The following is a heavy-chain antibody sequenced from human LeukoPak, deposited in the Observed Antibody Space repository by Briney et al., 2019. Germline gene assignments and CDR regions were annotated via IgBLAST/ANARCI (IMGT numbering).Heavy chain of an antibody. J-gene: IGHJ4*02. Sequence: SETLSLTCAVYGGSFSGYYWIWIRHPPGNGLEWIGEINHSESTNYHPSLKSRIIITVDTSKNQFSLKLSSVTAADTAVYYCARVPYYYGSGSDYWGQGTLVTVSS. CDR1: GGSFSGYY. V-gene: IGHV4-34*01. CDR3: ARVPYYYGSGSDY. D-gene: IGHD3-10*01. CDR2: INHSEST.